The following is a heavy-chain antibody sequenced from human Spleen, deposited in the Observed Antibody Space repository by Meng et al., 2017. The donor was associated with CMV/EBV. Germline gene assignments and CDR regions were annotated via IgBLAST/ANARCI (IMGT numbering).Heavy chain of an antibody. CDR1: GYRCSDYW. V-gene: IGHV5-51*01. D-gene: IGHD3-3*01. CDR2: IYPGDSDT. Sequence: GESLKISCKGSGYRCSDYWIGWVRQMPGTGKGLEWMGIIYPGDSDTRYSPSFQGQVTISADKSISTAYLQWSSLKASDTAMYYCARLGDFWSGYYPWRTNFDYWGQGTLVTVSS. J-gene: IGHJ4*02. CDR3: ARLGDFWSGYYPWRTNFDY.